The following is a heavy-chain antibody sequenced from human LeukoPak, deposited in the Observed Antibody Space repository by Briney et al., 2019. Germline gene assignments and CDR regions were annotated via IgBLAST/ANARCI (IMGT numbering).Heavy chain of an antibody. J-gene: IGHJ4*02. CDR3: ARQKDYGSGSYYHY. CDR2: IYPVDSDT. CDR1: GYSFTNFW. Sequence: GESLKISSKGSGYSFTNFWIGWVRQMPGKGLEWMGIIYPVDSDTRYSTSSQGQVTISADKSISTAYLQRSSLKAPDTVMYYRARQKDYGSGSYYHYWGQGTLVTVSS. D-gene: IGHD3-10*01. V-gene: IGHV5-51*01.